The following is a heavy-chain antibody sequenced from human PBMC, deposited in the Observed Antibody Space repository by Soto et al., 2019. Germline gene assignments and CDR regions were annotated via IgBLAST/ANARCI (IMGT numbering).Heavy chain of an antibody. D-gene: IGHD1-26*01. V-gene: IGHV3-30*02. CDR3: ARDVVGATVFFGYFDY. CDR1: GIIFTGYG. CDR2: IRFDGSII. J-gene: IGHJ4*02. Sequence: QVELVESGGGVVQPGGSLRLSCAVSGIIFTGYGMHWVRQAPGKGLEWVAIIRFDGSIIYYADSVKGRFSISRDNSKNTMYLQMNSLRAEDTAVYYCARDVVGATVFFGYFDYWGQGALVTVSS.